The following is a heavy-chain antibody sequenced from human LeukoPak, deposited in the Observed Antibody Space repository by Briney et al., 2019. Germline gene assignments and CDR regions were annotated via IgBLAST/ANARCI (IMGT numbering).Heavy chain of an antibody. V-gene: IGHV4-39*01. CDR2: ISSSGKA. D-gene: IGHD1-26*01. CDR1: GGSITTTDFD. Sequence: PSETLSLTCAVSGGSITTTDFDWAWIRQPPGQGFEWIATISSSGKAYYYPSLMSRVTISVDTSKNQFSLDVTSVTAADTGLFYCARFKGGTAFDYWGRGILVIVS. J-gene: IGHJ4*02. CDR3: ARFKGGTAFDY.